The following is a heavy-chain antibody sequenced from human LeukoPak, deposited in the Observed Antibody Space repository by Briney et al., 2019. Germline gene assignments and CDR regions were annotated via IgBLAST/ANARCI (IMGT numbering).Heavy chain of an antibody. Sequence: PGGSLRLSCAASGFTFNTYSIHWVRQAPGKGLEYVSGIGSDGINTYHANSVKGRFTISRDNSKNTVYLHMGSLRGDDMAVYYCVRDDPRTRPNFGMDVWGQGTTVTVSS. CDR3: VRDDPRTRPNFGMDV. J-gene: IGHJ6*02. CDR1: GFTFNTYS. V-gene: IGHV3-64*01. CDR2: IGSDGINT. D-gene: IGHD3-16*01.